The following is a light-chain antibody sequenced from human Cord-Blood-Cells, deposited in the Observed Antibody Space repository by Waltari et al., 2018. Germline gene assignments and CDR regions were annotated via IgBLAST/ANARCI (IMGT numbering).Light chain of an antibody. V-gene: IGLV3-10*01. J-gene: IGLJ2*01. CDR2: KDS. CDR1: ALPKKY. CDR3: YSTDSSGNHRV. Sequence: SYELTQPPSVSVSPGQTARITCSGDALPKKYAYWYQQKSGQAPVLVIYKDSTRPSGIPERFSGSSSGRMATLTISGAQVEDEADYYCYSTDSSGNHRVFGGGTKLTVL.